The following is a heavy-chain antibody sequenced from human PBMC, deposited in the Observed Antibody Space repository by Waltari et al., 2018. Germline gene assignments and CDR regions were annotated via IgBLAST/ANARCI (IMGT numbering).Heavy chain of an antibody. Sequence: EVQLVESGGGLVKPGGSLRLSCAASGFTFSSYSMTWVRQAPGKGLEWVSSISSSSSYIYYADSVKGRFTSSRDNAKNSLYLQMNSLRAEDTAVYYCARDGRYSGYYGWFDPWGQGTLVTVSS. V-gene: IGHV3-21*01. D-gene: IGHD5-12*01. CDR2: ISSSSSYI. J-gene: IGHJ5*02. CDR1: GFTFSSYS. CDR3: ARDGRYSGYYGWFDP.